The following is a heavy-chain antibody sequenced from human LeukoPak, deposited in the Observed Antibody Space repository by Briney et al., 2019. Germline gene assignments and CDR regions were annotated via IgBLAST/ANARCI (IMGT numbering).Heavy chain of an antibody. CDR3: ARDVAAAGTDYYYGMDV. D-gene: IGHD6-13*01. J-gene: IGHJ6*02. V-gene: IGHV4-4*02. Sequence: SGTLSLTCAVSGGSISSSNWWSWVRQPPGKGLEWIGEIYHSGSTNYNPSLKSRVTISVDKSKNQFSLKLSSVTAADTAVYYCARDVAAAGTDYYYGMDVWGQGTTVTVSS. CDR1: GGSISSSNW. CDR2: IYHSGST.